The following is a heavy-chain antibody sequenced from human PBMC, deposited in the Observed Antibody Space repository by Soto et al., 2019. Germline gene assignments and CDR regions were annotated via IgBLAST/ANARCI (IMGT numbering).Heavy chain of an antibody. Sequence: QLQLQESGPGLVKPSETLSLTCTVSGDSIRSSSYWGWIRQPPGKGLEWIGSIYSTGNTYYNPSLNSQATISVDTSKNQFSLNVISVTVADTAVYYCRRSSRYSTDVWGQGTTVTVSS. V-gene: IGHV4-39*01. CDR1: GDSIRSSSY. J-gene: IGHJ6*02. CDR3: RRSSRYSTDV. CDR2: IYSTGNT. D-gene: IGHD6-13*01.